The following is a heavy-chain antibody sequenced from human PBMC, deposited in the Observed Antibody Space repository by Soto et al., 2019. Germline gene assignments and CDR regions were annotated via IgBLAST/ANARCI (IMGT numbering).Heavy chain of an antibody. CDR1: GGSISSYY. Sequence: QVQLQESGPGLVKPSETLSLTCTVSGGSISSYYWSWIRQPPGKGLEWIGYIYYSGSNNYNPSLNSRVTISLHTSKNQFSLKLSSVTAADTAVYYCAREGHGGHGMDVWGQGTTVTVSS. CDR2: IYYSGSN. V-gene: IGHV4-59*01. J-gene: IGHJ6*02. CDR3: AREGHGGHGMDV. D-gene: IGHD2-15*01.